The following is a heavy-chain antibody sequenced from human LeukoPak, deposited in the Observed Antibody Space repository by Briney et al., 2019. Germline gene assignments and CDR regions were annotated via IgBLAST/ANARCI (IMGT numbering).Heavy chain of an antibody. CDR3: ARSRARYCSGGSCLGFDY. CDR1: GYTFTSYG. D-gene: IGHD2-15*01. CDR2: ISAYNGNT. V-gene: IGHV1-18*01. J-gene: IGHJ4*02. Sequence: GASVKVSCKASGYTFTSYGISWVRQAPGQGLEWMGWISAYNGNTNYAQKLQGRVTMTTDTSTSTAYMELRSLRSGDTAVYYCARSRARYCSGGSCLGFDYWGQGTLVTVSS.